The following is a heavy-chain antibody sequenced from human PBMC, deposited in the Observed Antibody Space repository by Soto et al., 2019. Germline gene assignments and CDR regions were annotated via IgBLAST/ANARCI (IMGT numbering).Heavy chain of an antibody. CDR2: INDRGSI. D-gene: IGHD3-9*01. CDR3: ARESHDILTGPRWVWYFDL. J-gene: IGHJ2*01. CDR1: GGSFSGYY. Sequence: QVQLQQWGAGPLRPLETLSLTCGVSGGSFSGYYWAWIRQSPGKGLEWIGEINDRGSINYNPSLKSRVSISVDTSKNHYSLNLRSVTAADTAVYFCARESHDILTGPRWVWYFDLWCRGTLVTVSS. V-gene: IGHV4-34*01.